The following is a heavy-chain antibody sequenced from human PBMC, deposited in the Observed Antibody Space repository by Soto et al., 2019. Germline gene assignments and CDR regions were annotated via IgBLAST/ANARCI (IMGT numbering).Heavy chain of an antibody. J-gene: IGHJ6*02. CDR2: ISYDGSNK. Sequence: PGGSLRLSCAASGFTFSSYGMHWVRQAPGKGLEWVAVISYDGSNKYYADSVKGRFTISRDNSKNTLYLQMNSLRAEDTAVYYCAKDSCGWYYYYYYGMDFWGQGTTDPVS. V-gene: IGHV3-30*18. CDR3: AKDSCGWYYYYYYGMDF. D-gene: IGHD6-19*01. CDR1: GFTFSSYG.